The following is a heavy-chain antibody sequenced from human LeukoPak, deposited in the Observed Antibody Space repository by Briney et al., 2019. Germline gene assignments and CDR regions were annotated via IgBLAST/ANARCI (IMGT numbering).Heavy chain of an antibody. CDR1: VFTVITND. J-gene: IGHJ4*02. D-gene: IGHD1-14*01. V-gene: IGHV3-53*01. Sequence: PGGSLRLSRAASVFTVITNDMTWVRQAPGKGLEWVSVLYSDGNTKYADSVQGRFTISRDNSKNTLYLEMNSLSPDDTAVYYCARRVEPLAPYNMAYWGQITLVTVSS. CDR2: LYSDGNT. CDR3: ARRVEPLAPYNMAY.